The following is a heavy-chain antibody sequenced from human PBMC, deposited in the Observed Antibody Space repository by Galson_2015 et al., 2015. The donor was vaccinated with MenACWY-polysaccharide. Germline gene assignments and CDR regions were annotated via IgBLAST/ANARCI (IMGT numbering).Heavy chain of an antibody. Sequence: SLRLSCAASGFTFSSSDMTWVRQAPGKGLEWLSYISSSAGTTYYADSVRGRFTISRDNAKTSLYLQMNSLRAGDTAVYYGARVPGGGYGHVFDYRGQGTLVTVSS. J-gene: IGHJ4*02. CDR1: GFTFSSSD. CDR2: ISSSAGTT. V-gene: IGHV3-48*03. D-gene: IGHD5-18*01. CDR3: ARVPGGGYGHVFDY.